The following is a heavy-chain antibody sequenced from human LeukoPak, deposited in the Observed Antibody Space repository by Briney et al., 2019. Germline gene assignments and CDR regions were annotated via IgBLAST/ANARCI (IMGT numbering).Heavy chain of an antibody. D-gene: IGHD3-10*01. CDR3: ARDGEGQGSGSYYRVMDV. CDR1: GDSISSGNYY. V-gene: IGHV4-39*07. J-gene: IGHJ6*03. CDR2: INHSGST. Sequence: SETLSLTCTVSGDSISSGNYYWSWIRQPPGKGLEWIGEINHSGSTNYNPSLKSRVTISVDTSKNQFSLKLSSVTAADTAMYYCARDGEGQGSGSYYRVMDVWGKGTTVTVSS.